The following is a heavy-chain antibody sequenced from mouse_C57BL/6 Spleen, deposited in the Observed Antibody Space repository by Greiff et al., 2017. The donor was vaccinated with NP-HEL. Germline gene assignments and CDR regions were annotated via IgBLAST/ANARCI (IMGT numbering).Heavy chain of an antibody. V-gene: IGHV1-26*01. CDR3: AREGDDGSSPFDY. CDR2: INPNNGGT. D-gene: IGHD1-1*01. CDR1: GYTFTDYY. J-gene: IGHJ2*01. Sequence: VQLQQSGPELVKPGASVKISCKASGYTFTDYYMNWVKQSHGKSLEWIGDINPNNGGTSYNQKFKGKATLTVDKSSSTAYMELRSLTSEDSAVYYCAREGDDGSSPFDYWGQGTTLTVSS.